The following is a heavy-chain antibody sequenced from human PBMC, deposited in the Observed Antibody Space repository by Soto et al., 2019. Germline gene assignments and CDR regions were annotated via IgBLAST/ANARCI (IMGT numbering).Heavy chain of an antibody. CDR2: ISTYNGDT. D-gene: IGHD1-26*01. J-gene: IGHJ4*02. CDR3: ASGWELEY. CDR1: GYTFTNYD. Sequence: QVQLVQSGAEVKKPGASVKVSCKTSGYTFTNYDINWVRQAPGQGLEWMGSISTYNGDTDYAQKLQGRVTMTTDTSTSTAYMELTSLTSDDTAVYFCASGWELEYWGQGTLVSVSS. V-gene: IGHV1-18*01.